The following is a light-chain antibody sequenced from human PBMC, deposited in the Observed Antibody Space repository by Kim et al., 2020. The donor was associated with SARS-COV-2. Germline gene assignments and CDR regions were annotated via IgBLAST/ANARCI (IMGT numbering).Light chain of an antibody. V-gene: IGKV3-15*01. CDR3: QQYNNLPPT. CDR2: GAS. J-gene: IGKJ1*01. CDR1: QSVSSN. Sequence: VSPGERATLSCRASQSVSSNLAWYQQKPGQAPRLLIYGASTRATGIPARFSGSGSGTEFTLTISSLQSEDFAVYYCQQYNNLPPTFGQGTKVDIK.